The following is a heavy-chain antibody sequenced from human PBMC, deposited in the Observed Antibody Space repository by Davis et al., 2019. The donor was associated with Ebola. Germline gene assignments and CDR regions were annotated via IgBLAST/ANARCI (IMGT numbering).Heavy chain of an antibody. Sequence: ASVKVSCKASGYTFTSYAMNWVRQAPGQRLEWMGWINAGNGNTKYSQKFQGRVTITRDTSASTAYMELSSLRSEDTAVYYCARSWERWHDYGMDVWGQGTTVTVSS. CDR2: INAGNGNT. V-gene: IGHV1-3*01. D-gene: IGHD5-24*01. J-gene: IGHJ6*02. CDR1: GYTFTSYA. CDR3: ARSWERWHDYGMDV.